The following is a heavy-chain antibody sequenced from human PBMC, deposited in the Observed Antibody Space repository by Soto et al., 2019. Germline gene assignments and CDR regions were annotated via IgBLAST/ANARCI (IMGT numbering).Heavy chain of an antibody. CDR1: GFTFSSYW. V-gene: IGHV3-74*01. CDR3: ARDSSGWYYYYGMDV. J-gene: IGHJ6*02. D-gene: IGHD6-19*01. CDR2: INSDGSST. Sequence: GSLRLSCAASGFTFSSYWMHWVRQAPGKGLVWVSRINSDGSSTSYADSVKGRFTISRDNAKNTLYLQMNSLRAEDTAVYYCARDSSGWYYYYGMDVWGQGTTVTVSS.